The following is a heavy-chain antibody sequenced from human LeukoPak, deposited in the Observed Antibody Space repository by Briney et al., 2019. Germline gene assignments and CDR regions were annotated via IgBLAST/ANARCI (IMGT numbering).Heavy chain of an antibody. CDR3: ARVTLFSSTSPTFDY. D-gene: IGHD2-2*01. CDR1: GFSLSTSGMC. CDR2: IDWDDDK. J-gene: IGHJ4*02. V-gene: IGHV2-70*11. Sequence: SGPALVKPTQTLTLTCTFSGFSLSTSGMCVGWIRQPPGKALEWLARIDWDDDKYYSTSLKTRLTISKDTSKNQVVLTMTNMDPVDTATYYCARVTLFSSTSPTFDYWGQGTLVTVSS.